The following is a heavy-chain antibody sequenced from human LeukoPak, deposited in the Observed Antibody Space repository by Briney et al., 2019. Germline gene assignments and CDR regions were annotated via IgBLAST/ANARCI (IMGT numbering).Heavy chain of an antibody. V-gene: IGHV4-61*09. CDR2: VYSTGNT. D-gene: IGHD2-2*01. Sequence: SETLSLTCTVSGVSISSGNFYWSWIRQSAGKGLEWIGHVYSTGNTKYNPSLKSRVTISADTSKNQISLRLRSVTAADTAMFYCARDGDAVSAAIAGAFDLWGRGTMVTVSS. J-gene: IGHJ3*01. CDR3: ARDGDAVSAAIAGAFDL. CDR1: GVSISSGNFY.